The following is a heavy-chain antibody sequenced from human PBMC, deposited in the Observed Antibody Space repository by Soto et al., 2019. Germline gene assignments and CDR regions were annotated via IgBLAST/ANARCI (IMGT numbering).Heavy chain of an antibody. CDR2: ISYDGTNK. V-gene: IGHV3-30*18. CDR3: AKEKATRGYSFLVDY. Sequence: QVQLVESGGGVVEPGRSLRLSCAASGVTFSSYGMHWVRQAPGKGLEWVAVISYDGTNKYYADSVKGRFTISRDDSKNTLYLQMNSLRPDDTAVYYCAKEKATRGYSFLVDYWGQGTVVTVSS. CDR1: GVTFSSYG. D-gene: IGHD5-18*01. J-gene: IGHJ4*02.